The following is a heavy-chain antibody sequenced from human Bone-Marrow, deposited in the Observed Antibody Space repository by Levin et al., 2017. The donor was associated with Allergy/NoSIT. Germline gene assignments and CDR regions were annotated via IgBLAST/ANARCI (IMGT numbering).Heavy chain of an antibody. V-gene: IGHV2-5*02. J-gene: IGHJ4*02. CDR1: GFSLSTAGVG. CDR2: IYWDDDR. Sequence: KTSGPTLVKPTQTLTLTCPVSGFSLSTAGVGVGWIRQPPGKALEWLALIYWDDDRRYSPSLKSRLTITRDTSKNQVILTMANMDPVDTATYYCAHALGGAFDYWGQGTLVTVSS. CDR3: AHALGGAFDY. D-gene: IGHD3-10*01.